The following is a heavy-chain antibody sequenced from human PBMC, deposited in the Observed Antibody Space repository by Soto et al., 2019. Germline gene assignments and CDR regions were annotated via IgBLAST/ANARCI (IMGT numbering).Heavy chain of an antibody. D-gene: IGHD6-13*01. V-gene: IGHV4-59*01. J-gene: IGHJ4*02. Sequence: SETLSLTCTVSGGSISSYYWSWSRQPPGKGLEWIGYIYYSGSTNYNPSLKSRVTISVDTSKNQFSLKLSSVTAADTAVYYCARSYSSSWYGDFDYWGQGTLVTVSS. CDR1: GGSISSYY. CDR2: IYYSGST. CDR3: ARSYSSSWYGDFDY.